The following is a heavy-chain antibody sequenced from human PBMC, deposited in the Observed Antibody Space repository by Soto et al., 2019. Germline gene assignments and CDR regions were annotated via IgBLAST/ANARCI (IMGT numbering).Heavy chain of an antibody. Sequence: ASVKVSCKASGYTFTSYGISWVRQAPGQGLEWMGWISAYNGNTNHAQKLQGRVTMTTDTSASTAYMELRSLRSDDTAVYYCARVKYSYGYIYIFYYYGMDVWGQGTTVTVSS. V-gene: IGHV1-18*04. CDR3: ARVKYSYGYIYIFYYYGMDV. CDR2: ISAYNGNT. CDR1: GYTFTSYG. J-gene: IGHJ6*02. D-gene: IGHD5-18*01.